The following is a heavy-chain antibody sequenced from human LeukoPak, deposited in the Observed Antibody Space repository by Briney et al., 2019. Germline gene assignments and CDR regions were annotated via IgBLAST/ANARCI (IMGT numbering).Heavy chain of an antibody. CDR3: ARGHGAYTSVPYRYFSMDV. Sequence: TGGSLRLSCAVSGFTVNNYYMTWVRQAPGKGLEWVSVLYGGGSTYYADSAEGRFTISRDNSKNTLYLQMNSLRAEDTAVYYCARGHGAYTSVPYRYFSMDVWGQGTTVTVSS. J-gene: IGHJ6*02. V-gene: IGHV3-66*01. D-gene: IGHD6-25*01. CDR2: LYGGGST. CDR1: GFTVNNYY.